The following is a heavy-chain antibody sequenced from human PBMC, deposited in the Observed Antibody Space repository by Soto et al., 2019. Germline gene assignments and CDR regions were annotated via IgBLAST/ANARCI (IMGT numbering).Heavy chain of an antibody. V-gene: IGHV1-18*01. CDR3: AREGLVTIRYFDWLFEGGYFDY. CDR1: GYTFTSYG. Sequence: QVQLVQSGAEVKKPGASVKVSCKASGYTFTSYGISWVRQAPGQGLEWMGWISAYNGNTNYAQKLQGRVTMTTDTSTSTAYMELRSLRSDDTAVYYCAREGLVTIRYFDWLFEGGYFDYWGQGTLVTVPS. D-gene: IGHD3-9*01. CDR2: ISAYNGNT. J-gene: IGHJ4*02.